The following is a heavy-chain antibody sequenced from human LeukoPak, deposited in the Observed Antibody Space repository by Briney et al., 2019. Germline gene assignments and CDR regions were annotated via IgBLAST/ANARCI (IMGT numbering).Heavy chain of an antibody. CDR3: AGVRAGANRAFDV. J-gene: IGHJ3*01. CDR2: IDPDDSGS. CDR1: GFTFSRYW. V-gene: IGHV3-74*01. Sequence: GGSPRLSCAASGFTFSRYWMHWVRQAPGEGLVWVSRIDPDDSGSSYADSVKGRFTISRDNAKNTLWLQMNSLRADDTAVYYCAGVRAGANRAFDVWGQGIVVAVSS. D-gene: IGHD4/OR15-4a*01.